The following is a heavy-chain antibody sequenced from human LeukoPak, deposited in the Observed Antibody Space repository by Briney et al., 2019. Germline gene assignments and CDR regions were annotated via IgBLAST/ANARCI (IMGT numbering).Heavy chain of an antibody. CDR1: GGSISSYY. D-gene: IGHD3-3*01. CDR2: IYTSGSI. CDR3: ARDIRDFWSGYPLYGMDV. J-gene: IGHJ6*02. Sequence: PSETLSLTCTVSGGSISSYYWSWIRQPAGKGLEWIGRIYTSGSINYNPSLKSRVTMSVDTSKNQFSLKLSSVTAADTAVYYCARDIRDFWSGYPLYGMDVWGQGTTVTVSS. V-gene: IGHV4-4*07.